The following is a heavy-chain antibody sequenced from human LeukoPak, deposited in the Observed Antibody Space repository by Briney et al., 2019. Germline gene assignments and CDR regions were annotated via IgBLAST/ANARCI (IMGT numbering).Heavy chain of an antibody. CDR2: ISSSSSYI. J-gene: IGHJ3*01. Sequence: GGSLRLSCAASGFTFSSYSMNWVRQAPGKGLEWVSSISSSSSYIYYADSVKGRFTISRDNAKNSLYLQMNSLRAGDTAVYYCAIGRYYYGSGSYYWGQGTMVTVSS. CDR1: GFTFSSYS. D-gene: IGHD3-10*01. CDR3: AIGRYYYGSGSYY. V-gene: IGHV3-21*01.